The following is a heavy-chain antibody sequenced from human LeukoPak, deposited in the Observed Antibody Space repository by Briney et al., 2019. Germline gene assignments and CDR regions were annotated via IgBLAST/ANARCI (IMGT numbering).Heavy chain of an antibody. J-gene: IGHJ4*02. CDR1: GFTSSNYE. CDR2: ISSSGSAK. D-gene: IGHD3-16*01. V-gene: IGHV3-48*03. Sequence: PGGSLRLSCAASGFTSSNYEMNWVRQTPGKGLGWVSYISSSGSAKNYADSVKGRFTISRDNAENSLYLQMNSLRGEDTAVYYCARRFERWGEGTLVTVSS. CDR3: ARRFER.